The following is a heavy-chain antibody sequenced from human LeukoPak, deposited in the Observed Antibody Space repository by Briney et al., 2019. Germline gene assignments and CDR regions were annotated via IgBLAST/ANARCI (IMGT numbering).Heavy chain of an antibody. CDR3: ARIFYGDYPIRVHYYYYMDV. Sequence: GESLKISCKGSGYSFTSYWIGWVRQMPGKGLEWMGLIYPGDSDTRYSPSFQGQVTISADKSISTAYLQWSSLKASDTAMYYCARIFYGDYPIRVHYYYYMDVWGKGTTVTVSS. CDR2: IYPGDSDT. V-gene: IGHV5-51*01. J-gene: IGHJ6*03. D-gene: IGHD4-17*01. CDR1: GYSFTSYW.